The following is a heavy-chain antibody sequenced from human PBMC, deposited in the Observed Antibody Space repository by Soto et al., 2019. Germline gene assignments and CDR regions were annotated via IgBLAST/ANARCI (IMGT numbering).Heavy chain of an antibody. J-gene: IGHJ4*02. CDR1: EFTFRNYA. CDR3: ASSLLTPFDY. CDR2: IDSDGGGT. V-gene: IGHV3-74*01. Sequence: GGSLRLSCEASEFTFRNYAMTWVRQVPGKGLEWVSRIDSDGGGTTYADSVKGRLTISRDNAKSTLYLQLNSLRVEDTAVYYCASSLLTPFDYWGQGTLVTVSS. D-gene: IGHD7-27*01.